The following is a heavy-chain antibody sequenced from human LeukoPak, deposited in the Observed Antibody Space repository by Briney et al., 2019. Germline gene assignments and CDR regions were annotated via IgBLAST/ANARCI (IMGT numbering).Heavy chain of an antibody. D-gene: IGHD1-26*01. J-gene: IGHJ4*02. CDR3: AKDGQVGAIGYFDY. CDR1: GFIFTTYG. Sequence: GGSLRLSCAASGFIFTTYGMHWVRQAPGKGLEWVAVVWSGGNNKYYSDSVKGRFTISRDSSKNRLYLEMNSLRAEDTAVYYCAKDGQVGAIGYFDYRGQGTLVTVSS. V-gene: IGHV3-33*06. CDR2: VWSGGNNK.